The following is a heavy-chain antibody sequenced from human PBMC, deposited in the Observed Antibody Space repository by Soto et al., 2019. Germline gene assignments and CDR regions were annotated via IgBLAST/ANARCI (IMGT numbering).Heavy chain of an antibody. CDR1: GFTFSGSA. Sequence: GGSLRLSCAASGFTFSGSAMHWVRQASGKGLEWVGRIRSKANSYATAYAASVKGRFTISRDDSKNTAYLQMNSLKTEDTAVYYCTRSYRFLERLCTFAYSGQGSLVPVSA. V-gene: IGHV3-73*01. CDR3: TRSYRFLERLCTFAY. J-gene: IGHJ1*01. CDR2: IRSKANSYAT. D-gene: IGHD3-3*01.